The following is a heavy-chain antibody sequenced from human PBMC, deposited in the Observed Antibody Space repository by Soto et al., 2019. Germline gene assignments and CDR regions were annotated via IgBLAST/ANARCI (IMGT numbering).Heavy chain of an antibody. V-gene: IGHV1-2*02. CDR3: ARGGETIVLMVYAYGMDV. Sequence: GASVKVSCKASGYTFTGYYMHWVRQAPGQGLEWMGWINPNSGGTNYAQKFQGRVTMTRDTSISTAYMELSRLRSDDTAVYYCARGGETIVLMVYAYGMDVWGQGTTVTVSS. D-gene: IGHD2-8*01. CDR1: GYTFTGYY. J-gene: IGHJ6*02. CDR2: INPNSGGT.